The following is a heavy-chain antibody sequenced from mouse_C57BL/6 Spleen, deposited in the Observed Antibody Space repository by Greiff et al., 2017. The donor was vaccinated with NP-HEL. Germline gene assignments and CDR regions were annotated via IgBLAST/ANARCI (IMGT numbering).Heavy chain of an antibody. V-gene: IGHV1-82*01. Sequence: VQLVESGPELVKPGASVKISCKASGYAFSSSWMNWVKQRPGKGLEWIGRIYPGDGDTNYNGKFKGKATLTADKSSSTAYMQLSSLTSEDSAVYFCARTDYSNYRFAYWGQGTLVTVSA. CDR3: ARTDYSNYRFAY. D-gene: IGHD2-5*01. CDR2: IYPGDGDT. CDR1: GYAFSSSW. J-gene: IGHJ3*01.